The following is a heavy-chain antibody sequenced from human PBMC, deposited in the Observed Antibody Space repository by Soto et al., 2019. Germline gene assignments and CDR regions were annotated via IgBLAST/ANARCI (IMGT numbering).Heavy chain of an antibody. CDR2: INAGNGNT. J-gene: IGHJ4*02. Sequence: ASVKVSCKASGYTFTSYAMHWVRQAPGQRLEWMGWINAGNGNTKYSQKFQGRVTITRDTSASTAYMELSSLRSEDTAVYYCARDSRYFDWLPYYFDYWGQGTLVTVSS. D-gene: IGHD3-9*01. CDR3: ARDSRYFDWLPYYFDY. V-gene: IGHV1-3*01. CDR1: GYTFTSYA.